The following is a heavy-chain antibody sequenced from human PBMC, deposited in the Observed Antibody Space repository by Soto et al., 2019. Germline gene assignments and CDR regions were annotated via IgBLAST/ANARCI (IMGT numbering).Heavy chain of an antibody. J-gene: IGHJ6*02. CDR3: ARSRDFDAWSGYTSQYYYYGMDV. Sequence: SQTLSLTCAISGDRVSSNSAAWNWIRQSPSRGLEWLGRTYYRSKWYIDYALSVKSRITINPDTTKNQLSLQLDSVTPEDTDVYYCARSRDFDAWSGYTSQYYYYGMDVWGQGTTVTVSS. CDR2: TYYRSKWYI. V-gene: IGHV6-1*01. CDR1: GDRVSSNSAA. D-gene: IGHD3-3*01.